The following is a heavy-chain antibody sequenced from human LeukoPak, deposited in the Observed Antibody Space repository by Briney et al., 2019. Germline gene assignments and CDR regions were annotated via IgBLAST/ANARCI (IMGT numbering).Heavy chain of an antibody. CDR1: GFTFSRYW. D-gene: IGHD3-16*01. Sequence: PGGSLRLSCTASGFTFSRYWMSWVRQAPEKGLEWVSGSGSGGNTYYADSVKGRFTISRDNSKNTLYLQMNSLRAEDTAVYYCAKDDNYIRFSSWGQGTLVTVSS. CDR3: AKDDNYIRFSS. V-gene: IGHV3-23*01. CDR2: SGSGGNT. J-gene: IGHJ5*02.